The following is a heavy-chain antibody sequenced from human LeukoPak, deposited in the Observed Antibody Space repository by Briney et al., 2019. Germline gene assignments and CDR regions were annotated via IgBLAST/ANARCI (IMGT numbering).Heavy chain of an antibody. D-gene: IGHD6-25*01. CDR3: TRLSAATQTNY. V-gene: IGHV1-2*03. J-gene: IGHJ4*02. Sequence: LEASVKVSCKASGYTSTDYNLHWVRQAPGQGLEWMGRINPNSGGTNYAQKFQGRVAMTRDTSVTTVYMELSRLTSDDTAMYYCTRLSAATQTNYWGQGTLVFVSS. CDR1: GYTSTDYN. CDR2: INPNSGGT.